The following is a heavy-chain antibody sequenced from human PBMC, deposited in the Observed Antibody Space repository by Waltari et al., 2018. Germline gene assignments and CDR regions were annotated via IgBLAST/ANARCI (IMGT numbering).Heavy chain of an antibody. V-gene: IGHV4-4*07. CDR3: ARAPRPMTTVTRYNDLDYYHYMDV. J-gene: IGHJ6*03. D-gene: IGHD4-17*01. CDR2: IYSDGRT. CDR1: GASMSRYF. Sequence: QVQLQESGPGLVRPSETLSLTCTVSGASMSRYFWSWIRTPPGKGLEWIGRIYSDGRTNYNPSLKSRVTMSLDTSNNQFSLKLSSVTAADTAVYYCARAPRPMTTVTRYNDLDYYHYMDVWGKGTTVTVSS.